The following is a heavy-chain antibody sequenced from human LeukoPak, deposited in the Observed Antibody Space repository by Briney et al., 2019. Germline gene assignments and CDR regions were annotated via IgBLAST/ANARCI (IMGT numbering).Heavy chain of an antibody. CDR2: INPNSGGT. D-gene: IGHD2/OR15-2a*01. CDR3: ARDIYFLEPPPYYFDY. J-gene: IGHJ4*02. CDR1: GYTFTGYY. Sequence: GASVKVSCKASGYTFTGYYMHWVRQAPGQGLEWVGRINPNSGGTNYAQKFQGRVTMTRDTSISTAYMELSRLRSDDTAVYYCARDIYFLEPPPYYFDYWGQGTLVTVSS. V-gene: IGHV1-2*06.